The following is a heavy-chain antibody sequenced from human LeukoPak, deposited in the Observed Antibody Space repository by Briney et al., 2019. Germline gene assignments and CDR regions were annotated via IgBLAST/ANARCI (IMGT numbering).Heavy chain of an antibody. CDR1: GASLTRYY. Sequence: PSETLSLTCTVSGASLTRYYWGWIRQTPGKGLEWIGYIYFSGHSTSYNPSLGGRATMSADSSKNQFSLNLSSMTAADTAIYYCARGAIPFVEWSHYFDFWGRGTLVTFSS. D-gene: IGHD3-3*01. J-gene: IGHJ4*02. CDR2: IYFSGHST. CDR3: ARGAIPFVEWSHYFDF. V-gene: IGHV4-59*12.